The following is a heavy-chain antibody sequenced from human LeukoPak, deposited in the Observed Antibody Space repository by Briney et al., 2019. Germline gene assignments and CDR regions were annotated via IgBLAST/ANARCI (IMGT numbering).Heavy chain of an antibody. J-gene: IGHJ4*02. V-gene: IGHV1-18*01. CDR3: ARAGGPYYGDYVEVYYFDY. CDR2: TSAYNGNT. CDR1: GYTFTSYG. Sequence: GASGKVSCKASGYTFTSYGISWVRQAPGQGLEWMGWTSAYNGNTNYAQKLQGRVTMTTDTSASTAYMELRSLRSDDTAVYYCARAGGPYYGDYVEVYYFDYWGQGTLVTVSS. D-gene: IGHD4-17*01.